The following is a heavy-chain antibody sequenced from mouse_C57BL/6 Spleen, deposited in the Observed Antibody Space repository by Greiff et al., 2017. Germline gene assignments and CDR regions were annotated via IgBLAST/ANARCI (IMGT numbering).Heavy chain of an antibody. J-gene: IGHJ1*03. Sequence: QVQLQQPGAELVKPGASVKISCKASGYAFSSYWMNWVKQRPGKGLEWIGQIYPGDGDTNSNGKFKGKATLTADKSSSTAYMQLSSLTSEDSAVYFCAKDGDYYGSSYRYFDVWGTGTTVTVSS. D-gene: IGHD1-1*01. CDR2: IYPGDGDT. CDR3: AKDGDYYGSSYRYFDV. CDR1: GYAFSSYW. V-gene: IGHV1-80*01.